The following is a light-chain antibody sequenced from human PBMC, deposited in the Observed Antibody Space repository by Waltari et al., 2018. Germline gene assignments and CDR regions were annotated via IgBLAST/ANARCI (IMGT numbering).Light chain of an antibody. Sequence: DIVMTQSPDSLAVSLGERATINCKSSQSVLYSSNNKNYLAWYQQKPGQPPKLLIYWASTRESGVRDRFSGSGSGTDFTLTISSLQAEDVAVYYCQQYYSTPRTCGQGTKLEIK. V-gene: IGKV4-1*01. CDR3: QQYYSTPRT. CDR2: WAS. J-gene: IGKJ2*01. CDR1: QSVLYSSNNKNY.